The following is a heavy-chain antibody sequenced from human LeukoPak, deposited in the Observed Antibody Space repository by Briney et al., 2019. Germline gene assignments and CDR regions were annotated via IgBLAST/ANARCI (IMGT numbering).Heavy chain of an antibody. D-gene: IGHD6-13*01. CDR2: IYTSGST. CDR3: ARRVAAAGTESLPGGIDYYYYYMDV. J-gene: IGHJ6*03. Sequence: SETLSLTCTVSGGSISSYYWRWLRQPPGKGLEWIVYIYTSGSTNYNPSLKSRVTISVDTSKNQSSLKLSSVTAADTAVYYCARRVAAAGTESLPGGIDYYYYYMDVWGKGTTVTVSS. V-gene: IGHV4-4*09. CDR1: GGSISSYY.